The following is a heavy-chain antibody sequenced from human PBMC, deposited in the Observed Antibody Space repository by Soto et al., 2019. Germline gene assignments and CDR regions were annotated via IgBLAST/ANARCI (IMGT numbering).Heavy chain of an antibody. CDR1: GYTFTSYG. CDR2: ISAYNGNT. D-gene: IGHD6-19*01. V-gene: IGHV1-18*01. J-gene: IGHJ5*02. Sequence: QVQLVQSGAEVKKPGASVKVSCKASGYTFTSYGISWVRQAPGQGLEWMGWISAYNGNTNYAQKLQGRVTMPTDTSRSTAYMELRSLESDDPALYYCARGKEWLVPNWFDPWGQGTLVTVSS. CDR3: ARGKEWLVPNWFDP.